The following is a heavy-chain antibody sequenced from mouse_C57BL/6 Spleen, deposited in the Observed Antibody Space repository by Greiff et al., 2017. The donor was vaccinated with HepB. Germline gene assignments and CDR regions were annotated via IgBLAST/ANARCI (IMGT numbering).Heavy chain of an antibody. J-gene: IGHJ3*01. V-gene: IGHV1-69*01. D-gene: IGHD2-5*01. CDR3: ARKDYSNYYWFAY. Sequence: VQLQQPGAELVMPGASVKLSCKASGYTFTSYWMHWVKQRPGQGLEWIGEIDPSDSYTNYNQKFKGKSTLTVDKSSSTAYMQLSSLTSEDSAVYYCARKDYSNYYWFAYWGQGTLVTVSA. CDR2: IDPSDSYT. CDR1: GYTFTSYW.